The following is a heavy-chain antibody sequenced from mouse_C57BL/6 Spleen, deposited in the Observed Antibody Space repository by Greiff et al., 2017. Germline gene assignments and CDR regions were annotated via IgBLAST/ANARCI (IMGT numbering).Heavy chain of an antibody. CDR1: GFTFSSYG. J-gene: IGHJ2*01. V-gene: IGHV5-6*01. Sequence: EVHLVESGGDLVKPGGSLKLSCAASGFTFSSYGMSWVRQTPDKRLEWVATISSGGSYTYYPDSVKGRFTISGDNAKNTLYLQMSSLKSEDTAMYYCARQGGVTFDYWGQGTTLTVSS. D-gene: IGHD2-2*01. CDR2: ISSGGSYT. CDR3: ARQGGVTFDY.